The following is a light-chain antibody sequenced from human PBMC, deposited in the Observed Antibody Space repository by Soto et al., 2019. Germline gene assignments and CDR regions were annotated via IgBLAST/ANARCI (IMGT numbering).Light chain of an antibody. CDR3: QQYGSSPLIT. CDR1: QRLSASD. V-gene: IGKV3-20*01. CDR2: GVS. Sequence: EIVLTQSPGTVSLSPGQRATLSCRASQRLSASDIAWYQQKPGQAPKFLIYGVSSRATGIPDRFSGSGSGTDFTLTISRLEPEDFAVYHCQQYGSSPLITFGQGTRLENK. J-gene: IGKJ5*01.